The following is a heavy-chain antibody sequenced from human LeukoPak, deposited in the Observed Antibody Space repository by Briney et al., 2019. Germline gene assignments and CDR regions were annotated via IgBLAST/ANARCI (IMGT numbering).Heavy chain of an antibody. J-gene: IGHJ3*02. CDR2: ISSSSSYI. Sequence: GGSLRPSCAASGFTFSSYSMNWVRQAPGKGLEWVSSISSSSSYIYYADSVKGRFTISRDNAKNSLYLQMNSLRAEDTAVYYCARALYCTGGVCYTDDAFDIWGQGTMVTVSS. CDR1: GFTFSSYS. V-gene: IGHV3-21*01. D-gene: IGHD2-8*02. CDR3: ARALYCTGGVCYTDDAFDI.